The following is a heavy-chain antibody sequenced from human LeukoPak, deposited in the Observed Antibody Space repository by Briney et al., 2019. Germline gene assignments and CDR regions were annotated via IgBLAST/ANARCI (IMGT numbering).Heavy chain of an antibody. CDR1: GGTFSSYA. Sequence: ASVKVSCKASGGTFSSYAISWVRQAPGQGLEWMGGIIPIFGTANYAQKFQGRVTITTDESMSTAYMELSSLRSEDTAVYYCARGNDDYYDSSGYYLLWGQGTLVTVSS. J-gene: IGHJ4*02. D-gene: IGHD3-22*01. V-gene: IGHV1-69*05. CDR2: IIPIFGTA. CDR3: ARGNDDYYDSSGYYLL.